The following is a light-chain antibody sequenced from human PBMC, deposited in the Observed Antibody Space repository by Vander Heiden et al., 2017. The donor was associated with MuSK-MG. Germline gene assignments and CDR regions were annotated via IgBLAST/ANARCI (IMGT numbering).Light chain of an antibody. J-gene: IGKJ2*01. Sequence: DIQMTQSPSSLSASAGDKITITCQASQDISSYLNWYQQKPGKAPKLLIYDASNLESGVPSRFSGSGSGTHFTLTISCLQSEDFATYYCQQYDNHPPTFGQGTRLEIK. CDR1: QDISSY. V-gene: IGKV1-33*01. CDR2: DAS. CDR3: QQYDNHPPT.